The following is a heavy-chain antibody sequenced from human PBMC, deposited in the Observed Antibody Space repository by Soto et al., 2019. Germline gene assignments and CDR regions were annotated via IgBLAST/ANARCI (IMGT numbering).Heavy chain of an antibody. Sequence: EVQLVESGGGLVQPGGSLRLSCAASGFTFSTYWMNWVRQAPGKGLQWVANIKEDGSEECYVDSVKGRFTISRDNAKNSLYLDMNSLRGEDTAVYYCARDWGAPGRGSALGYYYHFGMDVWGQGTTVTVPS. D-gene: IGHD3-16*01. CDR1: GFTFSTYW. CDR3: ARDWGAPGRGSALGYYYHFGMDV. J-gene: IGHJ6*02. V-gene: IGHV3-7*05. CDR2: IKEDGSEE.